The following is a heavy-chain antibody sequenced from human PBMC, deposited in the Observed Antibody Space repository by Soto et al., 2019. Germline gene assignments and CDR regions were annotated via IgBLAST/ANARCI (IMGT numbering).Heavy chain of an antibody. J-gene: IGHJ4*02. CDR1: GFTFSSYG. Sequence: QVQLVESGGGVVQPGRSLRLSCAASGFTFSSYGMHWVRQAPGMGLEWVAVIWYDGSNKYYADSVKGRFTISRDNSKNPLYRQMNSLRAEDTAVYYCARWGIAAGDYWGQGTLVTVSS. CDR2: IWYDGSNK. D-gene: IGHD6-13*01. CDR3: ARWGIAAGDY. V-gene: IGHV3-33*01.